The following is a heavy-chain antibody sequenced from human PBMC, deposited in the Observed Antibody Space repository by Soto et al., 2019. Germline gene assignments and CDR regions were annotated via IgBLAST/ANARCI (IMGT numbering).Heavy chain of an antibody. CDR1: GFTVSSNY. J-gene: IGHJ6*02. V-gene: IGHV3-53*01. CDR2: IYSGGST. CDR3: AREWFGELRDYYYGMDV. D-gene: IGHD3-10*01. Sequence: SLRLSCAASGFTVSSNYMSWVRQAPGKGLEWVSVIYSGGSTYYADSVKGRFTISRDNSKNTLYLQMNSLRAEDTAVYYCAREWFGELRDYYYGMDVWGQGTTVTVSS.